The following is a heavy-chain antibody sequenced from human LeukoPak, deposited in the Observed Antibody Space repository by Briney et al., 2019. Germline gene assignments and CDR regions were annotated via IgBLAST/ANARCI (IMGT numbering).Heavy chain of an antibody. CDR3: ARDHTYYDFGSGLQSQFAY. D-gene: IGHD3-3*01. CDR2: IRQDGREK. Sequence: GGSLRDSCAASGFTFCSYWRSWVRQAPGKGLEWVANIRQDGREKHYVDSVKGRFTISRDNSKNLLYLQMNSLRAEDTAVYYCARDHTYYDFGSGLQSQFAYWVQATLVTVSS. V-gene: IGHV3-7*05. CDR1: GFTFCSYW. J-gene: IGHJ4*02.